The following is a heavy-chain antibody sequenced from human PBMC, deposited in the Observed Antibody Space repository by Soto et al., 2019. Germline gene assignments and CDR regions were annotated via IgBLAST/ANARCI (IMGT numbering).Heavy chain of an antibody. CDR2: IIPILGIA. Sequence: SVKVSCKASGGTFSSYTISWVRQAPGQGLEWMGRIIPILGIANYAQKFQGRVTITADKSTSTAYMELSGLRSEDTAVYYCATDCSGGSCYSKPSYYYYYGMDVWGQGTTVTVSS. J-gene: IGHJ6*02. D-gene: IGHD2-15*01. V-gene: IGHV1-69*02. CDR1: GGTFSSYT. CDR3: ATDCSGGSCYSKPSYYYYYGMDV.